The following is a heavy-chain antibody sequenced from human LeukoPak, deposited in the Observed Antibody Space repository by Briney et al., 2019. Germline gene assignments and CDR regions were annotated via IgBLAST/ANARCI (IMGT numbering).Heavy chain of an antibody. Sequence: PSQTLSLTCAVYGGSFSGYYWSWIRQPPGKGLEWIGEINHSGSTNYNPSLKSRVTISVDTSKNQFSLKLSSVTAADTAVYYCARGPYDYYYYGMDVWGQGTTVTVSS. D-gene: IGHD4-17*01. J-gene: IGHJ6*02. V-gene: IGHV4-34*01. CDR3: ARGPYDYYYYGMDV. CDR2: INHSGST. CDR1: GGSFSGYY.